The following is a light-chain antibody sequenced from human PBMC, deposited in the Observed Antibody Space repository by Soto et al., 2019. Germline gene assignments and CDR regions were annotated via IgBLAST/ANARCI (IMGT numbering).Light chain of an antibody. Sequence: EIVMTQSPATLSVSPGERATLSCRASQSVSSYLAWYQQKPGQAPRLLIYDASNRTTGIPARFSGSGSGTDFTLSISSLEPEDFAVYYCQQRSSWPRLAFGGGTKADI. CDR2: DAS. CDR1: QSVSSY. CDR3: QQRSSWPRLA. V-gene: IGKV3-11*01. J-gene: IGKJ4*01.